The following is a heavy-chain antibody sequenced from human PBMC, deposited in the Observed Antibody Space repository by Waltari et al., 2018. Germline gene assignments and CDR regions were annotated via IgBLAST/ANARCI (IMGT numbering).Heavy chain of an antibody. Sequence: EVQLVESGGGLVQPGRSLRLSCAASGFTFDDYAMHWVRQAPGKGLEWVSGISWNSGSIGYADSVKGRFTISRDNAKNSLYLQMNSLRAEDTALYYCAKGALRYFDVYYFDYWGQGTLVTVSS. CDR2: ISWNSGSI. V-gene: IGHV3-9*01. J-gene: IGHJ4*02. CDR1: GFTFDDYA. CDR3: AKGALRYFDVYYFDY. D-gene: IGHD3-9*01.